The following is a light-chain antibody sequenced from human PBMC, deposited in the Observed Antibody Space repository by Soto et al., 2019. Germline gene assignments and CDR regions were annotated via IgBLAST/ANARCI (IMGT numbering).Light chain of an antibody. CDR3: QQYGNSPLT. J-gene: IGKJ4*01. CDR2: GVS. V-gene: IGKV3-20*01. Sequence: EIVLTQSPATLSLSPGDRATLSCRASQSVRSDYFASYQQKPGQAPRVIIFGVSTRATAIPDRFSGSGSGTDFTLTISRLEPEDFALYYCQQYGNSPLTFGGGTKVEIK. CDR1: QSVRSDY.